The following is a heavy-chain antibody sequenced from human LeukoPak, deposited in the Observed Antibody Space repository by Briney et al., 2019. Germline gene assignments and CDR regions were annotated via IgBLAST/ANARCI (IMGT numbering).Heavy chain of an antibody. J-gene: IGHJ4*02. D-gene: IGHD5-18*01. CDR1: GFTFGKYW. CDR3: VRARYSSDSYYFDY. Sequence: GGSLRLSCVASGFTFGKYWMSWVRQAPGKGLEWVASVKQDESEKYYVDSVKGRFTISRDKAKNLLYLQMNSLRAEDTAVYYCVRARYSSDSYYFDYWGQGTLVTVSS. CDR2: VKQDESEK. V-gene: IGHV3-7*03.